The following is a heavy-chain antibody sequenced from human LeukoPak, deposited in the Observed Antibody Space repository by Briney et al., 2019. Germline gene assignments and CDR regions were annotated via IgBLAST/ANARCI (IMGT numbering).Heavy chain of an antibody. Sequence: GESLKISCKGSGYRFPTSWIAWVRQMPGKSLEWMGIIYPGDSDTRYSPSFQGQVTISADKSISTAYLRWSSLKASDTAMYYCARPMAGLIDAFDIWGQGTMVTVSS. J-gene: IGHJ3*02. V-gene: IGHV5-51*01. D-gene: IGHD6-19*01. CDR2: IYPGDSDT. CDR3: ARPMAGLIDAFDI. CDR1: GYRFPTSW.